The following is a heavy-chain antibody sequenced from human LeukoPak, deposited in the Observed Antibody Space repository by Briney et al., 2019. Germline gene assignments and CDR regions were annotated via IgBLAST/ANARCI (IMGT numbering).Heavy chain of an antibody. CDR2: IKPDGTTK. J-gene: IGHJ4*02. Sequence: GGSLRLSCAASGFTFSSSAMSWVRQVPGKGLEWVANIKPDGTTKFYVDSVKGRFTISRDNALSSLYLQMNSLRAEDTAIYYCARSIPYGTTWYGRSDYWGQGTLVTVSS. CDR3: ARSIPYGTTWYGRSDY. D-gene: IGHD6-13*01. V-gene: IGHV3-7*03. CDR1: GFTFSSSA.